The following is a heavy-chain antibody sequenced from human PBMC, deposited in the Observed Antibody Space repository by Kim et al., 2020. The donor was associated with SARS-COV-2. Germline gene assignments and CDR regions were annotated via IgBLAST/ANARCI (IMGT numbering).Heavy chain of an antibody. Sequence: ASLKFSCKASGFTFTNYVIHWVRQAPGQRLEWMGWINAGNGNTKYSQKFQGRVTITRDSSASAAYMELSSLRSEDTAIYYCGRGEIGYCSSTTCSDAFDIAGQGTVVTVSS. CDR2: INAGNGNT. D-gene: IGHD2-2*01. CDR3: GRGEIGYCSSTTCSDAFDI. J-gene: IGHJ3*02. V-gene: IGHV1-3*01. CDR1: GFTFTNYV.